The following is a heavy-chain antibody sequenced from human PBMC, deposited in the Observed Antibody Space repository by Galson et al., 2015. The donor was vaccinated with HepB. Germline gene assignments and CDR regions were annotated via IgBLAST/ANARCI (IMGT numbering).Heavy chain of an antibody. V-gene: IGHV3-23*01. D-gene: IGHD2-2*01. Sequence: SLRLSCAASGFTFSSYAMSWVRQAPGKGLEWVSAISGSGGNTYYADSVKGRFTISRDNSKNTLYLQMNSLRAEDTAVYYCAKDIVVVPAAMGAFDIWGQGTMVTVSS. CDR1: GFTFSSYA. CDR2: ISGSGGNT. J-gene: IGHJ3*02. CDR3: AKDIVVVPAAMGAFDI.